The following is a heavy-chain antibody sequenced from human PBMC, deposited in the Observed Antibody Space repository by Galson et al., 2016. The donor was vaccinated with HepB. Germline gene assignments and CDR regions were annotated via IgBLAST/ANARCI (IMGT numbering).Heavy chain of an antibody. J-gene: IGHJ6*02. D-gene: IGHD6-19*01. CDR3: AKGILRASSGWSYYFYCGLDV. CDR2: ISASGGNT. Sequence: SLRLSCAASAFTFSSYAMTWVRQAPGKGLEWVSAISASGGNTYYADSVEGRFIISRDNSQNMLYLQMNSLTAEDTAVYYCAKGILRASSGWSYYFYCGLDVWGQGTTVTVSS. V-gene: IGHV3-23*01. CDR1: AFTFSSYA.